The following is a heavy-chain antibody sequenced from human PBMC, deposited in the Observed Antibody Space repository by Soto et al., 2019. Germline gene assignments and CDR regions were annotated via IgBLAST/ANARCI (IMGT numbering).Heavy chain of an antibody. CDR3: ARDGEDTAMVTPTNYFDY. CDR2: ISYDGSNK. Sequence: QVQLVESGGGVVQPGRSLRLSCAASGFTFSSYAMHWVRQAPGKGLEWVAVISYDGSNKYYADSVKGRFTISRDNSKNTLYLQMNSLRAEDTAVYYCARDGEDTAMVTPTNYFDYRGQGTLVTVSS. CDR1: GFTFSSYA. J-gene: IGHJ4*02. V-gene: IGHV3-30-3*01. D-gene: IGHD5-18*01.